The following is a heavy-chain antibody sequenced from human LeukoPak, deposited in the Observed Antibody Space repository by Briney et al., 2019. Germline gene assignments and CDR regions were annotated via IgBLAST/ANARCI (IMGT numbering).Heavy chain of an antibody. CDR3: AKSRSGAGLFDS. Sequence: SETLSLTCAVSGGSISSGYYWGWIRQSPGKGLGWIGSIYHSGSTYYNPSLKSRVTISVDTSKNQFSLKLSSVTAADTAVYYCAKSRSGAGLFDSWVQGTLVTVSS. V-gene: IGHV4-38-2*01. J-gene: IGHJ4*02. CDR1: GGSISSGYY. D-gene: IGHD6-13*01. CDR2: IYHSGST.